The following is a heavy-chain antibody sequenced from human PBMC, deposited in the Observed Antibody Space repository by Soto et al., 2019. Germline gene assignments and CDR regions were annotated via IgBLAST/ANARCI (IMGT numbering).Heavy chain of an antibody. J-gene: IGHJ6*03. D-gene: IGHD3-3*01. CDR2: IYYSGST. CDR3: ARVTATNYTLDFYYYYYMDV. V-gene: IGHV4-59*01. Sequence: SETLSLTCTVSGGSISSYYWSWIRQPPGKGLEWIGYIYYSGSTNYNPSLKSRVTISVDTSKNQFSLKLSSVTAADTAVYYCARVTATNYTLDFYYYYYMDVWGKGTTVTVSS. CDR1: GGSISSYY.